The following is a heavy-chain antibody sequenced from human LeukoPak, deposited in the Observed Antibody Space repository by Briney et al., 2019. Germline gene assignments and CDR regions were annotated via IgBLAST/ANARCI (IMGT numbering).Heavy chain of an antibody. Sequence: GGSLRLSCAASGFTFSNYWMTWVRQAPGKGLEWVGNIKKDGSEKYYVESLKGRFTISRDNVKDSLYLQMNSLRAEDTAVYYCARDLQDGVPTGYWGQGTLVIVS. CDR3: ARDLQDGVPTGY. D-gene: IGHD4-17*01. J-gene: IGHJ4*02. CDR2: IKKDGSEK. V-gene: IGHV3-7*01. CDR1: GFTFSNYW.